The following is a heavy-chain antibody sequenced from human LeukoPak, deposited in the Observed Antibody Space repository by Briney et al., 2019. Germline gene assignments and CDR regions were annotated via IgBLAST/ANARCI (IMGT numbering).Heavy chain of an antibody. CDR3: ARDLLSTYDYFDT. CDR1: GFSFSDYG. Sequence: PGRSLRLSCAASGFSFSDYGMHWVRQAPGKGLEWVAVIWYDGSNQYYADSVKGRFTVSRDNSKNTLYLQMDSLRAEDTAVYFCARDLLSTYDYFDTWGQGTLVTVSS. V-gene: IGHV3-33*01. J-gene: IGHJ4*02. CDR2: IWYDGSNQ. D-gene: IGHD2-21*01.